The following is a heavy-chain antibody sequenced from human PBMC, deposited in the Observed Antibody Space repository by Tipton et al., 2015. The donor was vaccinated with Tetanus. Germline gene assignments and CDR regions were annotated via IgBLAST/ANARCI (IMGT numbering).Heavy chain of an antibody. D-gene: IGHD6-19*01. J-gene: IGHJ5*02. V-gene: IGHV5-51*01. CDR1: GYSFTSHW. Sequence: VQLVQSGAEVKKPGESLKISCKGSGYSFTSHWIGWVRQMPGKGLERLGIIYPGDSDTRYSPSFQGQVTISADKSISTAYLQCSSLKASDPAMYYCGRQSSTGVAVAGIVGFGPWGQGTLVTVSS. CDR3: GRQSSTGVAVAGIVGFGP. CDR2: IYPGDSDT.